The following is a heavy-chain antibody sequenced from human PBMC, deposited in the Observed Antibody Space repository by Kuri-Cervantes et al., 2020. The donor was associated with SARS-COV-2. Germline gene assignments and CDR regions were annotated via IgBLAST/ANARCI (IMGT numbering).Heavy chain of an antibody. CDR1: GYTFTGYY. Sequence: ASVKVSCKASGYTFTGYYMHWVRQAPGQGLEWMGWISAYNGNTNYAQKLQGRVTMTTDTSTSTAYMELRSLRSEDTAVYYCATSYSVYAISYFDYWGQGTLVTVSS. D-gene: IGHD2-8*01. CDR3: ATSYSVYAISYFDY. V-gene: IGHV1-18*04. J-gene: IGHJ4*02. CDR2: ISAYNGNT.